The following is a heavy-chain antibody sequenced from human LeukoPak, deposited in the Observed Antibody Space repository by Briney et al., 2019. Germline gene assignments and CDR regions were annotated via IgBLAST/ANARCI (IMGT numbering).Heavy chain of an antibody. CDR3: ARDRYYYDSSGYYHGM. J-gene: IGHJ4*02. V-gene: IGHV3-48*04. Sequence: GGSLRLSCAASGFIVSNNYMSWVRQAPGKGLEWVSYISSSSSTIYYADSVKGRFTISRDNAKNSLYLQMNSLRAEDTAVYYCARDRYYYDSSGYYHGMWGQGTLVTVSS. CDR1: GFIVSNNY. CDR2: ISSSSSTI. D-gene: IGHD3-22*01.